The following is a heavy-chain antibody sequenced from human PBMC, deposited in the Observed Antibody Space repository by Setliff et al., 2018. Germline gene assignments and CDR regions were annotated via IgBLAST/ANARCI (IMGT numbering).Heavy chain of an antibody. CDR2: INGGGTKI. J-gene: IGHJ3*02. D-gene: IGHD6-25*01. Sequence: GGSLRLSCAASGFFFRSYEMNWVRQTPGKGLEWVSYINGGGTKIYYADSVEGRFTISRDNAKNSLYLQMNSLRAEDTAVYYCARSPANGGHDAFDIWGQGTMVTVSS. V-gene: IGHV3-48*03. CDR1: GFFFRSYE. CDR3: ARSPANGGHDAFDI.